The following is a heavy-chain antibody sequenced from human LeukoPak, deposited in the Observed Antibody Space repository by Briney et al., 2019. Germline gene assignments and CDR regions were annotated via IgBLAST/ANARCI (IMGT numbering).Heavy chain of an antibody. V-gene: IGHV4-31*03. D-gene: IGHD1-26*01. CDR2: FYYSGST. Sequence: SETLSLTCTVSGGTISSGGYYWSWIRQHPGKGLEWIGYFYYSGSTYYNPPLKSRVTISVDTSKNQFSLKLSSVTAADTAVYYCARGGGSGSREFDYWGQGTLVTVSS. J-gene: IGHJ4*02. CDR1: GGTISSGGYY. CDR3: ARGGGSGSREFDY.